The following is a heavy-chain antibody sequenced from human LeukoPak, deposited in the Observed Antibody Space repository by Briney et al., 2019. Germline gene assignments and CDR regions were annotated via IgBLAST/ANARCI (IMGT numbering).Heavy chain of an antibody. Sequence: GGSLRLSCAASGFTFSSYGMHWVRQAPGKGLEWVAFIRYDGSNKYYADSVKGRFTISRDNSKNTLYLQMNSLRAEDTAVYYCEGGEYYDSSGYPRFDYWGQGTLVTVSS. J-gene: IGHJ4*02. V-gene: IGHV3-30*02. CDR2: IRYDGSNK. CDR1: GFTFSSYG. D-gene: IGHD3-22*01. CDR3: EGGEYYDSSGYPRFDY.